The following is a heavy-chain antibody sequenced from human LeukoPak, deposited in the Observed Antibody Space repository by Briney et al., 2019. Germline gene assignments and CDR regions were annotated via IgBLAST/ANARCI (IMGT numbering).Heavy chain of an antibody. CDR2: INHSGST. CDR3: ARANLIVGATWGFDY. D-gene: IGHD1-26*01. J-gene: IGHJ4*02. V-gene: IGHV4-34*01. Sequence: SETLSLTCAVCGGSFSGYYWSWIRQTPGKGLEWIGEINHSGSTYYNPSLKSRVTISVDTSKNQFSLKLSSVTAADTAVYYCARANLIVGATWGFDYWGQGTLVTVSS. CDR1: GGSFSGYY.